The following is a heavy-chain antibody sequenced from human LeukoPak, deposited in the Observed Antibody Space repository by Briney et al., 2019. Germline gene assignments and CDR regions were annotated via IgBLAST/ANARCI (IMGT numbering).Heavy chain of an antibody. CDR3: ARTAAAGRGLFDY. CDR2: IYYSGST. D-gene: IGHD6-13*01. J-gene: IGHJ4*02. V-gene: IGHV4-59*01. CDR1: GFTFGDYA. Sequence: KSGGSLRLSCTASGFTFGDYAMSWFRQAPGKGLEWIGYIYYSGSTNYNPSLKSRVTISVDTSKNQFSLKLSSVTAADTAVYYCARTAAAGRGLFDYWGQGTLVTVSS.